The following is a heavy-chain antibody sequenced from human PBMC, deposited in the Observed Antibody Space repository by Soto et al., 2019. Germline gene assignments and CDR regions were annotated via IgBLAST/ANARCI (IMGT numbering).Heavy chain of an antibody. CDR1: GATYSNSA. J-gene: IGHJ4*02. CDR2: INPILGIP. CDR3: ARGGVDVVATSAFDS. V-gene: IGHV1-69*10. D-gene: IGHD5-12*01. Sequence: QVQLVQSGAEVKKPGSSVKVSCKASGATYSNSAISWVRQAPGQGLEWMGGINPILGIPDYAHKFQGRVTITADESTNTVYMDLGSLRSEATALYFCARGGVDVVATSAFDSWGQGTLVTVSS.